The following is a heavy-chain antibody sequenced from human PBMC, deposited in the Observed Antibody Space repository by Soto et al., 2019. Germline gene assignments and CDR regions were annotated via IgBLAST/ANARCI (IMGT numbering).Heavy chain of an antibody. CDR1: GYTFTSYA. CDR2: INAGNGNT. D-gene: IGHD3-9*01. J-gene: IGHJ6*02. V-gene: IGHV1-3*01. CDR3: ARAHRLNVLRYFDWSLYGMDV. Sequence: VASVKVSCKASGYTFTSYAMHWVRQAPGQRLEWMGWINAGNGNTKYSQKFQGRVTITRDTSASTAYMELSSLRSEDTAVYYCARAHRLNVLRYFDWSLYGMDVWGQGTTVTVSS.